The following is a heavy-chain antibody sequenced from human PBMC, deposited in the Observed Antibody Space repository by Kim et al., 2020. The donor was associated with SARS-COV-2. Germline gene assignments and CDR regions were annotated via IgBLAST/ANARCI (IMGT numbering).Heavy chain of an antibody. V-gene: IGHV3-11*06. J-gene: IGHJ4*02. Sequence: GGSLRLSCAASGFTFSDYYMSWIRQAPGKGLEWVSYISSSSSYTNYADSVKGRFTISRDNAKNSLYLQMNSLRAEDTAVYYCARSGYSGSSDYWGQGTLVTVSS. D-gene: IGHD1-26*01. CDR2: ISSSSSYT. CDR1: GFTFSDYY. CDR3: ARSGYSGSSDY.